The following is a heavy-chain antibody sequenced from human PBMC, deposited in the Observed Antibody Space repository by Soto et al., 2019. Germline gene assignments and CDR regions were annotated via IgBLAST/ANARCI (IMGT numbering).Heavy chain of an antibody. CDR1: GGSFSGYY. Sequence: PSETLSLTCAVYGGSFSGYYWSWIRQPPGKGLEWIGEINHSGSTNYNPSLKSRVTISVDTSKNQFSLKLSSVTAADTAVYYCASRTPHRYYGSGSYYNVYYYWGQGTLVTVSS. CDR2: INHSGST. J-gene: IGHJ4*02. V-gene: IGHV4-34*01. CDR3: ASRTPHRYYGSGSYYNVYYY. D-gene: IGHD3-10*01.